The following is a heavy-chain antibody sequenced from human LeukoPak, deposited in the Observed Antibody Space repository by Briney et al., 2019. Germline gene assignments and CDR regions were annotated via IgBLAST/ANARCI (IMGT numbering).Heavy chain of an antibody. J-gene: IGHJ4*02. D-gene: IGHD4-23*01. Sequence: GGSLRLSCAASGFPFSNYWMRWVRQAPGKGLERVADMNEDGGEIKYVDSVNVPFTISRDNAKISLFLQMNSLRVDDTAVYYCAGDRGYSTFDYWGQGTLVTVSS. CDR1: GFPFSNYW. CDR3: AGDRGYSTFDY. V-gene: IGHV3-7*01. CDR2: MNEDGGEI.